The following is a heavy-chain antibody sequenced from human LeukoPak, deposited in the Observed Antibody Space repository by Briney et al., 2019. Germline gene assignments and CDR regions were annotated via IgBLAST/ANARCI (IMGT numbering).Heavy chain of an antibody. CDR3: ARVFTFNWFDP. CDR1: VGSISSYY. Sequence: SETLSLTCTVSVGSISSYYWSWIRQPAGKGLEWIGRFYTSGSINYNPSLKSRATMSVDTSKNQFSLKLSSVTAADTAVYYCARVFTFNWFDPWGRGTLVTVSS. V-gene: IGHV4-4*07. D-gene: IGHD2/OR15-2a*01. J-gene: IGHJ5*02. CDR2: FYTSGSI.